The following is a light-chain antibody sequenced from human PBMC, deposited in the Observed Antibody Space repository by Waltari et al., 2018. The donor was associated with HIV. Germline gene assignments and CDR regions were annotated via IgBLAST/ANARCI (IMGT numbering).Light chain of an antibody. Sequence: EIVLTQSPGTLSLSPGERATLSCRASQRISTNYLAWYQQKPGQAPRLLIYGASIRATGIPDRFSGGGSGTDFTLTISRLEPEDFAVYYCQQYNKSPYTFGQGTKLDIK. V-gene: IGKV3-20*01. CDR1: QRISTNY. CDR2: GAS. CDR3: QQYNKSPYT. J-gene: IGKJ2*01.